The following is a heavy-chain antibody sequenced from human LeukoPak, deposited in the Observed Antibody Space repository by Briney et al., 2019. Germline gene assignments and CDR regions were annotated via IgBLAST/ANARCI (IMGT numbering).Heavy chain of an antibody. CDR2: IYYSGST. CDR3: AREGAMITFGGVIVRGYYFEY. Sequence: PSETLSLTCTVSGGSISSYYWSWIRQHPGKGREGVGYIYYSGSTNYNPSLKSRVTISADTSKHQFSLKLSSVTAADTAVYYCAREGAMITFGGVIVRGYYFEYWGQGTLVTVSS. V-gene: IGHV4-59*01. D-gene: IGHD3-16*02. J-gene: IGHJ4*02. CDR1: GGSISSYY.